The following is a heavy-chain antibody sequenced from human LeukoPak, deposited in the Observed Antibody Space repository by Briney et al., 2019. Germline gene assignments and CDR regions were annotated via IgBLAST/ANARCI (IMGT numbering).Heavy chain of an antibody. Sequence: GESLKTSCKGSGYSFTSYWIGWVRQMPGKGLEWMGIIYPGDSDPRYSPSFQGQVTLSADKSISTAYLQWSSLKASDTAMYYCARHGVYCSSTSCSPYFDYWGQGTLVTVSS. J-gene: IGHJ4*02. CDR2: IYPGDSDP. CDR3: ARHGVYCSSTSCSPYFDY. D-gene: IGHD2-2*01. V-gene: IGHV5-51*01. CDR1: GYSFTSYW.